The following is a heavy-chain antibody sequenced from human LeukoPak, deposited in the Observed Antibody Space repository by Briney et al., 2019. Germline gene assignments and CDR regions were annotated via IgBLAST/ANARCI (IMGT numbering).Heavy chain of an antibody. CDR1: GFTFSSYS. V-gene: IGHV3-21*01. Sequence: GGSLRLSCAASGFTFSSYSMNWVRQAPGKGLEWVSSISSSSSYIYYADSVKGRFTISRDNAKNSLYLQMNSLRAEDTAVYCCARDIVGATAYWGQGTLVTVSS. CDR2: ISSSSSYI. D-gene: IGHD1-26*01. J-gene: IGHJ4*02. CDR3: ARDIVGATAY.